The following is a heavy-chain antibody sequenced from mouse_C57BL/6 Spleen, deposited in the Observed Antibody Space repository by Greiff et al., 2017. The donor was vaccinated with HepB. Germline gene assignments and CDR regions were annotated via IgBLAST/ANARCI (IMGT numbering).Heavy chain of an antibody. Sequence: EVQLIESGGDLVKPGGSLKLSCAASGFTFSSYGMSWVRQTPDQRLEWVATISSGGSYTYYPDSVKGRFTISRDNAKNTLYLQMSSLKSEDTAMYYGVRYYGNPYYYCCWGKGTTLTVST. CDR3: VRYYGNPYYYCC. CDR2: ISSGGSYT. D-gene: IGHD2-1*01. J-gene: IGHJ2*01. CDR1: GFTFSSYG. V-gene: IGHV5-6*01.